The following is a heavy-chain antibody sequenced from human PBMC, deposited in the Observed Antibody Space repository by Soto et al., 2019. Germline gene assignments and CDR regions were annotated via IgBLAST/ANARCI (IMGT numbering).Heavy chain of an antibody. D-gene: IGHD2-15*01. J-gene: IGHJ4*01. CDR1: GYTFTSYG. CDR3: ARAVTRGSYFEY. Sequence: ASVKVSCKASGYTFTSYGISWVRQAPVQGLEWMGWISAYNGNTNYAQKLQGRVTMTTDTSRSTAYMELRSLRSDDTAVYYCARAVTRGSYFEYGGHGSLVTVSS. V-gene: IGHV1-18*01. CDR2: ISAYNGNT.